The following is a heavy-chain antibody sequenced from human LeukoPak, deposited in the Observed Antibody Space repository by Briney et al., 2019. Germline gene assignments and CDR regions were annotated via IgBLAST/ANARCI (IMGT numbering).Heavy chain of an antibody. J-gene: IGHJ6*02. CDR1: GFTFSSYA. CDR3: AKVGDLVVPPYYYYGMDV. V-gene: IGHV3-23*01. CDR2: ISGSGGST. D-gene: IGHD2-2*01. Sequence: GGSLRLSCAASGFTFSSYAMSWVRQAPGKGLEWVSAISGSGGSTYYADSAKGRFTISRDNSKNTLYLQMNSLRAEDTAVYYCAKVGDLVVPPYYYYGMDVWGQGTTVTVS.